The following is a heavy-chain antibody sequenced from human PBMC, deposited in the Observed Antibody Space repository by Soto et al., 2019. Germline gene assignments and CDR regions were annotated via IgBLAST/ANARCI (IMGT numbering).Heavy chain of an antibody. D-gene: IGHD1-26*01. CDR1: GITFSSYS. Sequence: PGGSLRLSCAASGITFSSYSMNRVGQAPGKGLEWVSSISSSSSYIYYADSVKGRFTISRDNAKNSLYLQMNSLRAEDTAVYYCASEGGSYPADSYGMDVWGQGTTVTVSS. V-gene: IGHV3-21*03. J-gene: IGHJ6*02. CDR2: ISSSSSYI. CDR3: ASEGGSYPADSYGMDV.